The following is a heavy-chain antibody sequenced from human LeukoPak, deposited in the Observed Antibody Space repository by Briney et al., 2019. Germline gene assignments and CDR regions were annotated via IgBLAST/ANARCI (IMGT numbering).Heavy chain of an antibody. J-gene: IGHJ4*02. D-gene: IGHD6-19*01. CDR1: GFTFSSYA. V-gene: IGHV3-23*01. CDR2: ISGSGGST. CDR3: AKDYRRQGLVQPLDY. Sequence: GGSLRLSCAASGFTFSSYAMNRVRKATGHALDRDTAISGSGGSTYYADSVKGRFTISRDNSKNTLYLQMNSLRAEDSVVYYCAKDYRRQGLVQPLDYWGQGTLVTVSS.